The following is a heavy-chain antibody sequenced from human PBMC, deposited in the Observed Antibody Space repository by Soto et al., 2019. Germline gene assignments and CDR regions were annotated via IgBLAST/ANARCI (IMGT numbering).Heavy chain of an antibody. D-gene: IGHD2-8*01. CDR3: ARALVSVYAIKAGLDY. CDR2: IIPIFGTA. J-gene: IGHJ4*02. CDR1: GGTFSSYA. Sequence: GASVKVSCKASGGTFSSYAISWVRQAPGQGLEWMGGIIPIFGTANYAQKFQGRVTITADESTSTAYMELSSLRSEDTAVYYCARALVSVYAIKAGLDYWGQGTLVTVSS. V-gene: IGHV1-69*13.